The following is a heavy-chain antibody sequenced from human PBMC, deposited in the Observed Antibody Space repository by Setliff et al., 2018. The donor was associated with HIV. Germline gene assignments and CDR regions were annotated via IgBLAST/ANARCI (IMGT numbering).Heavy chain of an antibody. CDR1: GFTFSNYN. J-gene: IGHJ2*01. Sequence: GGSLRLSCGASGFTFSNYNMDWVRQAPGKGLEWVSYITSSGRSISYADSVKGRFTISRVNAKNSLYLQMSSLRAEDTAVYYCARSSLVVPSAKTHYFFDLWGRGTLVTVSS. CDR3: ARSSLVVPSAKTHYFFDL. D-gene: IGHD2-2*01. V-gene: IGHV3-48*04. CDR2: ITSSGRSI.